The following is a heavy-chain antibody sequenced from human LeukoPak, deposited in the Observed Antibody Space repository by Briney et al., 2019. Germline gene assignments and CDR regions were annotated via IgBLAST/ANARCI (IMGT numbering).Heavy chain of an antibody. D-gene: IGHD3-22*01. CDR1: GFTFSSYA. V-gene: IGHV3-23*01. Sequence: GGSLRLSCAPSGFTFSSYAMSWVRQAPGKGLEWVSAISGSGGSTYYADSVKGRFTISRDNSKNTLYLQMNSLRAEDTAVYYFAKDETDSSGYYWISWGQGTLVTVSS. J-gene: IGHJ4*02. CDR3: AKDETDSSGYYWIS. CDR2: ISGSGGST.